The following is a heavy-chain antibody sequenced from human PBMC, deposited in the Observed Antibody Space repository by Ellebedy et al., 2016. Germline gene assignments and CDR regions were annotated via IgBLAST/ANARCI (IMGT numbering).Heavy chain of an antibody. CDR2: IYYSGST. CDR1: GGSISSYY. D-gene: IGHD6-13*01. CDR3: ARGHRYSSQDV. J-gene: IGHJ6*04. Sequence: SETLSLTCTVSGGSISSYYWSWIRQPPGKGLEWIGYIYYSGSTNYNPSLKSRVTISVDTSKNQFSLKLSSVTAADTAVYYCARGHRYSSQDVWGKGTTVTVSS. V-gene: IGHV4-59*12.